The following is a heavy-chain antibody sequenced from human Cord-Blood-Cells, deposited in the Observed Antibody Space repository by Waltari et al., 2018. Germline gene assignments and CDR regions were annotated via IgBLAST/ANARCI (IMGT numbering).Heavy chain of an antibody. CDR3: ARSGYSSGWFDAFDI. J-gene: IGHJ3*02. V-gene: IGHV4-4*07. CDR2: IYTSGST. D-gene: IGHD6-19*01. CDR1: GGSISSSY. Sequence: QVQLQASGPGLVKPSETLSLPCTATGGSISSSYWSWIRQPAGKGLEWIGRIYTSGSTNYNPSLKSRVTMSVDTSKNQFSLKLSSVTAADTAVYYCARSGYSSGWFDAFDIWGQGTMVTVSS.